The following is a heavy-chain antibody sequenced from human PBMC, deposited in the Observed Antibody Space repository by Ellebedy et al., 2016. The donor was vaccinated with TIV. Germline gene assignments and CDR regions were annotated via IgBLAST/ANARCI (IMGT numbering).Heavy chain of an antibody. J-gene: IGHJ3*02. CDR1: GGSFGTYY. Sequence: MPGGSLRLSCTVSGGSFGTYYWSWIRQPPGKGLESTGYIYYSGSTNYNPSLKSRVTISVDTSKNQFSLRLTSVTAADTAVYYCARASQGAFDIWGLGTMVTVSS. CDR2: IYYSGST. V-gene: IGHV4-59*01. CDR3: ARASQGAFDI.